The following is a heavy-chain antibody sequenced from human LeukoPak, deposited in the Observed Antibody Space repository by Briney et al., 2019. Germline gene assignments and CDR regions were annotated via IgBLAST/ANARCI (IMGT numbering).Heavy chain of an antibody. Sequence: ASVKVSCKASGYTFTGYYMHWVRQAPGQGLEWMGWINPNSGGTNYAQKFQGWVTMTRDTSISTAYMELSRLRSDDTAVYYCATYSSLNRREFQYWGQGTLLTVSS. D-gene: IGHD3-22*01. J-gene: IGHJ1*01. V-gene: IGHV1-2*04. CDR3: ATYSSLNRREFQY. CDR1: GYTFTGYY. CDR2: INPNSGGT.